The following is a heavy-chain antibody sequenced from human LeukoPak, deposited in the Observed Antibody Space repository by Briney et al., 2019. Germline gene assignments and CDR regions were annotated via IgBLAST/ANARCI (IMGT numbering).Heavy chain of an antibody. V-gene: IGHV4-39*01. CDR3: ARQIWFGEFSTPWFDP. Sequence: SETLSLTCTVSGGSISSSSYYWGWIRQPPGKGLEWIGSIYYSGSTYYNPSLKSRVTISVDTSKNQFSLKLSSVTAADTAVYYCARQIWFGEFSTPWFDPWGQGTLVTVSS. J-gene: IGHJ5*02. D-gene: IGHD3-10*01. CDR1: GGSISSSSYY. CDR2: IYYSGST.